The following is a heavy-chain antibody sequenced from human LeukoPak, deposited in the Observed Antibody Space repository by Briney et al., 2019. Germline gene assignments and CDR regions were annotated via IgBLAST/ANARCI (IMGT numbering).Heavy chain of an antibody. D-gene: IGHD2-2*01. CDR1: GGSISSYY. J-gene: IGHJ6*02. V-gene: IGHV4-59*08. CDR2: FHYSGST. Sequence: PSETLSLTCTVSGGSISSYYWNWIRQPPGEGLEWIGYFHYSGSTNYNPSLKSRVTISVDTSKNQFSLKLSSVTAADTAVYYCARRTTVYYYGMDVWGQGTTVTVSS. CDR3: ARRTTVYYYGMDV.